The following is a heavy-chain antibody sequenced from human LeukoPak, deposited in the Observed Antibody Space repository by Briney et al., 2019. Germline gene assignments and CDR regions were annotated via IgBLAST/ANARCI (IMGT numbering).Heavy chain of an antibody. D-gene: IGHD3-3*01. CDR3: ARGITIFGVVSSNWFDP. J-gene: IGHJ5*02. V-gene: IGHV4-4*07. Sequence: SETLSLTCTVSGGSISSYYWSWIRQPAGKGLEWIGRIYTSGSTNYNPSLKSRVTISVDTSKNQFSLKLSSVTAADTAVYYCARGITIFGVVSSNWFDPWGQGTLVTVSS. CDR2: IYTSGST. CDR1: GGSISSYY.